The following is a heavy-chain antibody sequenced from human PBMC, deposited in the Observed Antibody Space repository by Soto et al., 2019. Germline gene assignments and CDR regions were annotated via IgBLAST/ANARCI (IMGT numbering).Heavy chain of an antibody. Sequence: EMKLGESGGGLVKPGGSLRLSCAVSGYAFEVAWMNWVRQAPGKGLEWVGRIKSKPDGGTTEYAAPVEGRFTISRDDSTSTLYLQMNSLRTEDTAVYYCTNGRRDYYGNSYMDLWGKGTTVTVSS. D-gene: IGHD3-22*01. CDR1: GYAFEVAW. CDR3: TNGRRDYYGNSYMDL. CDR2: IKSKPDGGTT. V-gene: IGHV3-15*01. J-gene: IGHJ6*03.